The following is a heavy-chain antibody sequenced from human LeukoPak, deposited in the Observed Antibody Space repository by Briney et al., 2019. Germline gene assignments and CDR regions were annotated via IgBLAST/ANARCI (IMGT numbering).Heavy chain of an antibody. CDR1: GFIFDDYD. CDR2: INWNGNNI. Sequence: GGSLRLSCAASGFIFDDYDMSWVRQVPGKGLEWVSNINWNGNNIGYAGSVKGRFTISRDNAKNSVYLQMNSLRAEDTALYYCARDRSMTHFDYWGQGTLVTVSS. V-gene: IGHV3-20*04. CDR3: ARDRSMTHFDY. J-gene: IGHJ4*02.